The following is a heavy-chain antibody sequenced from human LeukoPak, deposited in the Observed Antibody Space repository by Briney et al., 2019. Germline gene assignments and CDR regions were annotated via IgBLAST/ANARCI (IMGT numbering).Heavy chain of an antibody. CDR3: ARVAAAGFAYDKFDP. CDR1: GYTFTSYY. J-gene: IGHJ5*02. CDR2: INPSGAST. Sequence: ASAKVSCKASGYTFTSYYMHWVRQAPGQGLEWMGIINPSGASTNYAQKSQGRVNMTRDTSTNTVYMELGSLRSEDTAVYYCARVAAAGFAYDKFDPWGQGTLVTVSS. D-gene: IGHD6-13*01. V-gene: IGHV1-46*01.